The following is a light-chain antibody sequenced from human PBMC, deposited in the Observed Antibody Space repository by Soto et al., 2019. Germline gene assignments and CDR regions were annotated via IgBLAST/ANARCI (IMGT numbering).Light chain of an antibody. J-gene: IGLJ3*02. CDR1: TGAVTSGYY. Sequence: QAVVTQEPSLTVSPGGTVTLTCASSTGAVTSGYYPNWFQQKAGQAPRVLIYSTSNKHSWTPARSSGSLLGGKAALTLSGVQPEDEAEYYCLLFYGDAWVFGGGTKLTVL. CDR3: LLFYGDAWV. CDR2: STS. V-gene: IGLV7-43*01.